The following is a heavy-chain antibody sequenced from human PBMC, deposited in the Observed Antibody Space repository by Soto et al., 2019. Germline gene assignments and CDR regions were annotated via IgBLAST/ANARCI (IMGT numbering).Heavy chain of an antibody. CDR2: IYPGDSDT. J-gene: IGHJ6*02. V-gene: IGHV5-51*01. D-gene: IGHD3-3*01. Sequence: EALKSSCKGFGNSFNSHRIGRVPPMAGKRPEVKGIIYPGDSDTRYSPSFQGQVTISADKSISTAYLQWSSLKASDTAMYYCARQASTIFGVVKDYYYYYGMDVWGQGTTVTVSS. CDR3: ARQASTIFGVVKDYYYYYGMDV. CDR1: GNSFNSHR.